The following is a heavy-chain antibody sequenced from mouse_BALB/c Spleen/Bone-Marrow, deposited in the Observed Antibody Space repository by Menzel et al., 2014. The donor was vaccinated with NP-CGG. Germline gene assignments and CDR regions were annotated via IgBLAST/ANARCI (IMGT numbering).Heavy chain of an antibody. D-gene: IGHD2-3*01. CDR3: XXXDGYYAMDX. V-gene: IGHV10-1*02. Sequence: GGXXVQPKGSLKLSCAASGFTFNTYAMNWVRQAPGKGLEWVARIRSKSNNYATYYADSVKDXFTXSRDDSQSMLYLQMNNLKTEXXAXXXXXXXDGYYAMDXWXQ. J-gene: IGHJ4*01. CDR2: IRSKSNNYAT. CDR1: GFTFNTYA.